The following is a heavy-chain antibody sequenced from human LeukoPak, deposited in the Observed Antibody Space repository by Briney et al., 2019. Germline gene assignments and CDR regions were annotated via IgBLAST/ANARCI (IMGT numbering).Heavy chain of an antibody. J-gene: IGHJ6*02. CDR3: AKARPARVAHVGYYYYGMDV. D-gene: IGHD2-15*01. CDR1: GFTFSGYG. CDR2: IPCDGSTK. V-gene: IGHV3-30*18. Sequence: GGPLRLSCTASGFTFSGYGMHWVRQAPGKGLEWVAVIPCDGSTKYYGDSVKGRFPISRENSKNTLYLQMNSLRSGDRAVYYFAKARPARVAHVGYYYYGMDVWGQGTTVTVSS.